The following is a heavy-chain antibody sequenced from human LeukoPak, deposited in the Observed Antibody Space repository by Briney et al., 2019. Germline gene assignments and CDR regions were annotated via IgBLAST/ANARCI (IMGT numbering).Heavy chain of an antibody. CDR1: GGSFSGYY. CDR2: TNHSGST. D-gene: IGHD3-9*01. CDR3: ARRSFYYDILTGFSG. V-gene: IGHV4-34*01. Sequence: PSETLSLTCAVYGGSFSGYYWSWIRQPPGKGLEWIGETNHSGSTNYNPSLKSRVTISVDTSKNQFSLKLSSVTAADTAVYYCARRSFYYDILTGFSGWGQGTLVTVSS. J-gene: IGHJ4*02.